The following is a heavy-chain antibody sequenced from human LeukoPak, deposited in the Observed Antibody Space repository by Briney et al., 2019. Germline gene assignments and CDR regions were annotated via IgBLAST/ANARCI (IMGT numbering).Heavy chain of an antibody. CDR2: LGYDGSKK. J-gene: IGHJ4*02. V-gene: IGHV3-30*02. CDR1: GFIFSSYG. CDR3: ARDLHGSGSYGTFDY. Sequence: GGPLRLSYAASGFIFSSYGIHWVREAPGKGLEGVAFLGYDGSKKYYSDSVKGRFTISRDNSENTVNLQMSSLRAEDTGVYYCARDLHGSGSYGTFDYWGQGTLVTVSS. D-gene: IGHD3-10*01.